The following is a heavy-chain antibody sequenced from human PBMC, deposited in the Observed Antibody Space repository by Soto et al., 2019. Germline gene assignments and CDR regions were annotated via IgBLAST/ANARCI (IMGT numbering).Heavy chain of an antibody. D-gene: IGHD2-2*02. CDR1: GFTFSNYW. CDR3: ARDRGPNTPDY. Sequence: GGSLRLSCAVSGFTFSNYWMTWVRQAPGKGLEWVAYMNQDGSQIYYVDSLRGRFTISRDNAKNSPYLQMNSLRVDDTAVYYCARDRGPNTPDYWGQGTLVTVSS. J-gene: IGHJ4*02. V-gene: IGHV3-7*01. CDR2: MNQDGSQI.